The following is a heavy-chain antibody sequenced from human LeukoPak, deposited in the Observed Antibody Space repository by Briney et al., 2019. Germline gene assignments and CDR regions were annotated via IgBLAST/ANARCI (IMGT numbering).Heavy chain of an antibody. Sequence: SETLSLTCTVSGGSISSGSYYWSWIRQPAGKGLEWIGRIYTSGSTNYNPSLKSRVTISVDTSKNQFSLKLSSVTAADTAVYYCARARGVFGVVIIDYWGQGTLVTVSS. CDR2: IYTSGST. J-gene: IGHJ4*02. D-gene: IGHD3-3*01. CDR3: ARARGVFGVVIIDY. CDR1: GGSISSGSYY. V-gene: IGHV4-61*02.